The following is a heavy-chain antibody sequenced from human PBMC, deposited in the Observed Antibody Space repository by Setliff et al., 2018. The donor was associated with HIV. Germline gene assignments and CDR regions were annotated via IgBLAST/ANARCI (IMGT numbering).Heavy chain of an antibody. CDR3: ARVHGYYDSSGYSLDAFDI. CDR2: IWYDGSNK. CDR1: GFTFSTYA. V-gene: IGHV3-33*01. D-gene: IGHD3-22*01. Sequence: PGGSLRLSCAASGFTFSTYAMHWVRQAPGKGLEWVALIWYDGSNKYYADSVKGRFTISRDNSKNTLYLQMNSLRAEDTAVNYCARVHGYYDSSGYSLDAFDIWGQGTMVTVSS. J-gene: IGHJ3*02.